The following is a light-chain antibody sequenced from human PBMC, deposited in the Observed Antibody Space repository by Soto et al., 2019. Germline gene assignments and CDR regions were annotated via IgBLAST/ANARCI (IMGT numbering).Light chain of an antibody. J-gene: IGLJ3*02. CDR3: CSYAGSYTLWV. CDR1: SSDVGGYNF. Sequence: QSVLTQPRSVSGSPGQSVTISCTGTSSDVGGYNFVSWYQQYPGKAPKLIIYDVSKRPSGVPDRFSGSKSGNTASLTISGLQAEDEADYYCCSYAGSYTLWVFGGGTKLTGL. V-gene: IGLV2-11*01. CDR2: DVS.